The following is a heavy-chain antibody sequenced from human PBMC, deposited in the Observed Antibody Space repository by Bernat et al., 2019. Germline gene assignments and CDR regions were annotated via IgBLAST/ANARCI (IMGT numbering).Heavy chain of an antibody. D-gene: IGHD5-18*01. Sequence: EVQLVESGGGLVQPGRSLRLSCITSGFTFGDYAMSWVRQAPGKGLEWVGFIRSKAYGGTTEYAASVKGRFTISRDDSKSIAYLQMNSLKTEDTAVYYCTRGGMVSSTNWFDPWGQGTLVTVSS. CDR2: IRSKAYGGTT. J-gene: IGHJ5*02. V-gene: IGHV3-49*04. CDR1: GFTFGDYA. CDR3: TRGGMVSSTNWFDP.